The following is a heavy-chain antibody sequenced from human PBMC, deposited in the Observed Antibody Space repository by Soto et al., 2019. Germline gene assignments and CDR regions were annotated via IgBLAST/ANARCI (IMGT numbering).Heavy chain of an antibody. CDR2: VYWDNDR. CDR3: AHIVITYGGVVGDDAFDV. J-gene: IGHJ3*01. Sequence: QITLKESGPPLVKPTETLTLTCTFSGFSLATKGVGVGWIRQSPGKALEWLAVVYWDNDRRYSPSLTTRLTVTKDSSKNQVALTMTNMDSVDTGTFYCAHIVITYGGVVGDDAFDVWGQGTVVTVSS. D-gene: IGHD3-16*02. V-gene: IGHV2-5*02. CDR1: GFSLATKGVG.